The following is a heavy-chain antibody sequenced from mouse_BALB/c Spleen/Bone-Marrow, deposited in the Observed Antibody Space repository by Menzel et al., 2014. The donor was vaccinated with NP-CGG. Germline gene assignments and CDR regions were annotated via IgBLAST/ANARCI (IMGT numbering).Heavy chain of an antibody. D-gene: IGHD4-1*01. J-gene: IGHJ1*01. Sequence: VHLVESGPGLVAPSQSLSITCTVSGFSLTSYGVHWVRQPPGKGLEWLGVIWAGGSTNYNSALMSRLSISKDNSKSQVFLKMNSLQTDDTAMYYCARDWDWYFDVWGAGTTVTVSP. CDR1: GFSLTSYG. CDR3: ARDWDWYFDV. CDR2: IWAGGST. V-gene: IGHV2-9*02.